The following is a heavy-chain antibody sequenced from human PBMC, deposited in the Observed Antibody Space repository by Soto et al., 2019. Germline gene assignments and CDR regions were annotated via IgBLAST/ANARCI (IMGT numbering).Heavy chain of an antibody. Sequence: SVKVSCKASGGTFSSYAISWVRQAPGEGLEWMGGIIPIFGTANYAQKFQGRVTITADESTNTAYMELSSLRSEDTAVYYCARDSLAATNNPPTHYYGMDVWGQGTT. J-gene: IGHJ6*02. CDR3: ARDSLAATNNPPTHYYGMDV. CDR2: IIPIFGTA. V-gene: IGHV1-69*13. D-gene: IGHD1-1*01. CDR1: GGTFSSYA.